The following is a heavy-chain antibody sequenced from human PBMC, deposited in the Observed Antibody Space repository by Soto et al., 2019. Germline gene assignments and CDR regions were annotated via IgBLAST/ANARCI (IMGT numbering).Heavy chain of an antibody. CDR1: GYTFTSYA. J-gene: IGHJ4*02. Sequence: ASVKVSCKASGYTFTSYAMHWVRQAPGQRLEWMGWINAGNGDTKYSENFQGRLTITRDTSANTAYMELSSLKSEDTAVYYCAREYYGIALYYFDYWGQGTLVTVSS. CDR3: AREYYGIALYYFDY. D-gene: IGHD3-10*01. CDR2: INAGNGDT. V-gene: IGHV1-3*01.